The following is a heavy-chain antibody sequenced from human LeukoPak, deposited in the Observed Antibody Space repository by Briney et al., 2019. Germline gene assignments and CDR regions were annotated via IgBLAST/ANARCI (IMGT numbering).Heavy chain of an antibody. D-gene: IGHD3-16*01. CDR1: GGSISSGGYY. J-gene: IGHJ4*02. CDR2: IYYSGST. Sequence: SETLSLTCTVSGGSISSGGYYWSWIRQHPGKGLEWIGYIYYSGSTYYNPSLKSRVTTSVDTSKNQFSLKLSSVTAADTAVYYCARGLPIYDYVYYFDYWGQGTLVTVSS. CDR3: ARGLPIYDYVYYFDY. V-gene: IGHV4-31*03.